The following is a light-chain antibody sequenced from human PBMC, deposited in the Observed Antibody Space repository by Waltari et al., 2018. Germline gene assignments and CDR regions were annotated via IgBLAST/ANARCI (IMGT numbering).Light chain of an antibody. CDR2: RAS. V-gene: IGKV1-5*03. J-gene: IGKJ1*01. CDR3: QQFNDYSWT. CDR1: QHILRY. Sequence: DIQLTQSPSTLSASVGDRVTLTCRASQHILRYLAWYQHKTGKAPELLIYRASNLQSGVPSRFSGSGSGTDFTLTISGLQPDDSATYYCQQFNDYSWTFGQGTKVEIK.